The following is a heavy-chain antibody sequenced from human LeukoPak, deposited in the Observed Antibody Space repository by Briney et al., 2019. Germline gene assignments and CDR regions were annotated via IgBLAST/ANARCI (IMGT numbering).Heavy chain of an antibody. D-gene: IGHD3-16*02. CDR2: TYYSGST. V-gene: IGHV4-39*01. Sequence: PSETLSLTCTVSGGSISSSSYYWGWIRQPPGKGLEWIGSTYYSGSTYYNPSLKSRVTISVDTSKNQFSLKLSSVTAADTAVYYCARHSKPPFGGVIVIGNWFDPWGQGTLVTVSS. CDR3: ARHSKPPFGGVIVIGNWFDP. CDR1: GGSISSSSYY. J-gene: IGHJ5*02.